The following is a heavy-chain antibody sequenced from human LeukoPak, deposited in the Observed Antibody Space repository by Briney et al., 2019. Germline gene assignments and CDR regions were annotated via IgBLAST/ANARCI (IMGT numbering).Heavy chain of an antibody. D-gene: IGHD1-26*01. CDR1: GGTFSSYA. CDR2: IIPIFGTA. CDR3: ARAPRRYSGSFGAFDI. J-gene: IGHJ3*02. V-gene: IGHV1-69*13. Sequence: GASVKVSCKASGGTFSSYAISWVRQAPRQGLEWMGGIIPIFGTANYAQKFQGRVTITADESTSTAYMELSSLRSEDTAVYYCARAPRRYSGSFGAFDIWGQGTMVTVSS.